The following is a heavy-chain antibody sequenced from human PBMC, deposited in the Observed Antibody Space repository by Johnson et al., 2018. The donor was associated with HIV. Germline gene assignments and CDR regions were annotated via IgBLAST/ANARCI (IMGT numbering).Heavy chain of an antibody. V-gene: IGHV3-30-3*01. CDR3: AIIPTGGAGKGADAFDI. Sequence: QVQLVESGGGVVQPGRSLRLSCAASGFTFSSYAMHWVRQAPGKGLEWVAVISHDGSNKYYADSVKGRFTISRDNSKNTLYLQMNSLGAEDTAVYYCAIIPTGGAGKGADAFDIWGQGTMVTVSS. D-gene: IGHD1-26*01. CDR2: ISHDGSNK. CDR1: GFTFSSYA. J-gene: IGHJ3*02.